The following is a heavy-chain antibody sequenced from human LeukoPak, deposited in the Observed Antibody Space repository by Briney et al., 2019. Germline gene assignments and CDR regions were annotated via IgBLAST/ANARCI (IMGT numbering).Heavy chain of an antibody. D-gene: IGHD6-19*01. CDR1: GGSISSYY. CDR2: IYYSGST. Sequence: SETLSLTCTVSGGSISSYYWSWIRQPPGKGLEWIGYIYYSGSTNYSPSLKSRVTISVDTSKNQFSLKLSSVTAADTAVYYCARDPYSSGWYDYWGQGTLVTVSS. J-gene: IGHJ4*02. CDR3: ARDPYSSGWYDY. V-gene: IGHV4-59*01.